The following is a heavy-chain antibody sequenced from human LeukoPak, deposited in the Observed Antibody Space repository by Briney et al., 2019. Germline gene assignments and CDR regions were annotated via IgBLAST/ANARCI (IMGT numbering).Heavy chain of an antibody. CDR3: ARRHNYYDSSGLDY. V-gene: IGHV3-66*04. Sequence: GGSLRLSCAASGFTVSSNYMSWVRQAPGKGLEWVSVIYSGGSTYYADSVKGRFTISRDNSKNTLYLQMNSLRAEDTAVYYCARRHNYYDSSGLDYWGQGTLVTVSS. J-gene: IGHJ4*02. D-gene: IGHD3-22*01. CDR1: GFTVSSNY. CDR2: IYSGGST.